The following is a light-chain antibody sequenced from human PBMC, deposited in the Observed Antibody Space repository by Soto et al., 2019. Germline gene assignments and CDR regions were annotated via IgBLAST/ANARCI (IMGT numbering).Light chain of an antibody. CDR2: DVS. CDR3: NSYTTSSTLV. V-gene: IGLV2-14*03. Sequence: LTQPASVSGSPGQSITISCTGTSSDVGSYKYVSWYQQHPGKAPKLMIYDVSNRPSGVSNRFSGSKSGNTASLTISWLRAEDEADYYCNSYTTSSTLVFGTGTKVTVL. J-gene: IGLJ1*01. CDR1: SSDVGSYKY.